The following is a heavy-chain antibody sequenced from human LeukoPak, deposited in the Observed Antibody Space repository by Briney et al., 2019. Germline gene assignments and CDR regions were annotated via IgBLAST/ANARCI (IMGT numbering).Heavy chain of an antibody. D-gene: IGHD2-2*01. J-gene: IGHJ4*02. CDR1: GGSISGHY. V-gene: IGHV4-59*11. CDR2: IFSTGAT. Sequence: SETLSLTCTVSGGSISGHYWTWTRLPPGKGPELIGHIFSTGATHYNPPFTSRVTMSIDTSKNQFSMRLSSVNPADTAVYYCARFSTRFDSGCTEASCYVHYWGQGTQVTVSS. CDR3: ARFSTRFDSGCTEASCYVHY.